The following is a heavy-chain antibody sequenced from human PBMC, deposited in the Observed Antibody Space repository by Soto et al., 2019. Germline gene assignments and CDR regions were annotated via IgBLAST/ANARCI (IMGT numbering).Heavy chain of an antibody. J-gene: IGHJ6*02. D-gene: IGHD5-18*01. CDR3: ARDRGSGYSPGYYYYGMDV. V-gene: IGHV3-30*07. Sequence: SVKGRFTISRDNSKNTLYLQMNSLRAEDTAVYYCARDRGSGYSPGYYYYGMDVWGQGTTVTVSS.